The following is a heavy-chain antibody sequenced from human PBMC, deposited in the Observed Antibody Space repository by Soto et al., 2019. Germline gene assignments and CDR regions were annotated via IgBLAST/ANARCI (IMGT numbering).Heavy chain of an antibody. J-gene: IGHJ6*02. Sequence: NPGGSLRLSCAASGFTFSDYYMSWIRQAPGKGLEWVSYISSSGSTIYYADSVKGRFTISRDNAKNSLYLQMNSLRAEDTAVYYCARDAMYDDSSGYSELTDYGMDVWGQGTTLTV. CDR3: ARDAMYDDSSGYSELTDYGMDV. D-gene: IGHD3-22*01. CDR1: GFTFSDYY. V-gene: IGHV3-11*01. CDR2: ISSSGSTI.